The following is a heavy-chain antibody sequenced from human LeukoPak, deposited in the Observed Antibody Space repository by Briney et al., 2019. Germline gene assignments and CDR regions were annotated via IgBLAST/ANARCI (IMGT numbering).Heavy chain of an antibody. V-gene: IGHV3-21*01. CDR1: GFTFSSHS. Sequence: GGSLRLSCAGSGFTFSSHSMNWVRQTPGKGLEWVSFISTSSSYIHNADSVKGRFTISRDNAENSLYLQMNSLRAEDTAVYYCARAAIAAARIYYYMDVWGKGTTVTVSS. CDR3: ARAAIAAARIYYYMDV. J-gene: IGHJ6*03. D-gene: IGHD6-13*01. CDR2: ISTSSSYI.